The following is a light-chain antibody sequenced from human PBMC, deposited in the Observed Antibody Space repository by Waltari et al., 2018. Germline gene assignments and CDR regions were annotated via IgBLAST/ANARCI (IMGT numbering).Light chain of an antibody. CDR2: WAS. V-gene: IGKV4-1*01. CDR3: HQYLSTPWT. J-gene: IGKJ1*01. Sequence: DIVMTQSPDSLAVSLGDRATINCKSSQSLLFSSNNENYLAWYQQKAGQPPKLLISWASTRESGLPDRFTGSGSGTDFTLTISSLQAEDVAVYFCHQYLSTPWTFGQGTKVEIK. CDR1: QSLLFSSNNENY.